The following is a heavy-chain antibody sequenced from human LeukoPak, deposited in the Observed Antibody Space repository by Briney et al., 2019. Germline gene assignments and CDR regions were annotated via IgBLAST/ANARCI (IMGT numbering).Heavy chain of an antibody. CDR1: GFTFSSYS. CDR2: ISSGGTFM. Sequence: KPGGSLRLSCAASGFTFSSYSINWVRQAPGKGLEWVSSISSGGTFMYYADSVKGRFTISRDNAKKSVFLQMNSLRAEDSAVYYWARDPTGDYWGQGMLVTVSS. V-gene: IGHV3-21*01. J-gene: IGHJ4*02. CDR3: ARDPTGDY. D-gene: IGHD7-27*01.